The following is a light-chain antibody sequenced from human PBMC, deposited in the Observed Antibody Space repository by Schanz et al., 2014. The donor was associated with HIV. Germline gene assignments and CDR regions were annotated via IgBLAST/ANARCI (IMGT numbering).Light chain of an antibody. J-gene: IGLJ3*02. CDR1: SSDVGGYNY. CDR3: GSYTSSNTPWM. V-gene: IGLV2-14*03. CDR2: DVS. Sequence: QSALAQPASVSGSPGQSITISCTGTSSDVGGYNYVSWYQRHPGKAPKLMIYDVSNRPSGVSNRFSGSKSGNTASLTISGLQAEDEADYYCGSYTSSNTPWMFGGGTKLTVL.